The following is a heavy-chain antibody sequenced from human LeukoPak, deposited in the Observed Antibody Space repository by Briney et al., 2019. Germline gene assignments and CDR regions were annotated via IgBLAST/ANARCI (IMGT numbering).Heavy chain of an antibody. CDR2: IYYSGST. J-gene: IGHJ4*02. CDR3: ARDATFSRLDY. Sequence: SETLSLTCTVSGGSISSGGYYWRWIRQHPGKGLEWIGYIYYSGSTYYNPSLKSRVTISVDTSKNQFSLKLSSVTAADTAVYYCARDATFSRLDYWGQGTLVTVSS. CDR1: GGSISSGGYY. D-gene: IGHD3-16*01. V-gene: IGHV4-31*03.